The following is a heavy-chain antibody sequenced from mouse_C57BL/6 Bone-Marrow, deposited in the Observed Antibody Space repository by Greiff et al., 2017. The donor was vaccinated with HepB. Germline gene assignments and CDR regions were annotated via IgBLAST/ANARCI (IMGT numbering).Heavy chain of an antibody. Sequence: EVQLQQSGAELVRPGASVKLSCTASGFNIKDDYMHWVKQRPEQGLEWIGWIDPENGDTEYASKFQGKATITADTSSNTAYLQLSSLTSEDTAVYYCTTCRFYAMDYWGQGTSVTVSS. V-gene: IGHV14-4*01. CDR1: GFNIKDDY. J-gene: IGHJ4*01. CDR3: TTCRFYAMDY. CDR2: IDPENGDT.